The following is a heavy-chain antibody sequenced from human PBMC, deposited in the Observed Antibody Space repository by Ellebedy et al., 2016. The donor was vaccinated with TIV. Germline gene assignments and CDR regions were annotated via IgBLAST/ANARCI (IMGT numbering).Heavy chain of an antibody. CDR2: IWYEGSDE. J-gene: IGHJ1*01. D-gene: IGHD4-17*01. Sequence: GESLKISXAASGFPFSSYAMHWVRQAPGKGLEWVSTIWYEGSDEYYSDSEKGRFTTSRDNSKNTLFLQMNSLRVEDTAVYYCANGYGDTHFQHWGQGTLVTVSS. CDR3: ANGYGDTHFQH. V-gene: IGHV3-33*06. CDR1: GFPFSSYA.